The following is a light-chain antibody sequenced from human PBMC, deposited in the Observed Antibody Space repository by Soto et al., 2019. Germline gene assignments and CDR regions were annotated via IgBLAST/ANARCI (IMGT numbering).Light chain of an antibody. V-gene: IGLV2-14*01. Sequence: QSVLTQPASVSGSPGQSITISCTGTSSDVGGYNYVSWYQQHPGKAPKLMIYDVSNRPSGVSNRFSGSTSGNTASLTISGLQAEDEADYYCSSYTRSSTPYVFGTGNKLTVL. CDR1: SSDVGGYNY. CDR2: DVS. CDR3: SSYTRSSTPYV. J-gene: IGLJ1*01.